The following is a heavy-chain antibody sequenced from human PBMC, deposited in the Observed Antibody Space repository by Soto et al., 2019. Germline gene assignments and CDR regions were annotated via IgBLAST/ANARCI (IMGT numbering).Heavy chain of an antibody. V-gene: IGHV1-69*01. CDR1: GGTFSSYA. Sequence: QVQLVQSGAEVKKPGSSVKVSCKASGGTFSSYAISWVRQAPGQGLEWMGGIIPIFGTANYAQKFQGRVTITADESTSTAYMELSNLRSEDTAVYYCARCRRGYSGYGHFDYWGQGTLVTVSS. J-gene: IGHJ4*02. D-gene: IGHD5-12*01. CDR3: ARCRRGYSGYGHFDY. CDR2: IIPIFGTA.